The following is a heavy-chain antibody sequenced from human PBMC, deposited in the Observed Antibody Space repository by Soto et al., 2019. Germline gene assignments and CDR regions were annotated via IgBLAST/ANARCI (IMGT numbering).Heavy chain of an antibody. CDR1: GFSFSHAW. CDR2: IKSKADGGTT. D-gene: IGHD3-22*01. V-gene: IGHV3-15*01. CDR3: ITGPWKVVGVS. J-gene: IGHJ4*02. Sequence: EVQLVESGGGLVKPGGSLRLSCAASGFSFSHAWMSWVRQGPGKGLEWVGRIKSKADGGTTDYAVPVQGRFTISRDDSRNTRYLHMNSLKTEDTAMYYCITGPWKVVGVSWGQGTLVTVSS.